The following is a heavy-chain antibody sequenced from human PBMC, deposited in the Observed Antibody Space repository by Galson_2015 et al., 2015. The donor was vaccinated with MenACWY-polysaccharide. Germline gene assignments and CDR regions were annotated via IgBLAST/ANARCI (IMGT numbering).Heavy chain of an antibody. Sequence: PALVIPTQTLTLTCTFSGFSLSTGGMRVSWIRQPPGKALEWLALIDWDDDKYYSTSLKTRLTISKDTSKNQVVLTMTNMDPVDTATYYCARMRLGAAGGWDFDYWGQGTLVTVSS. CDR1: GFSLSTGGMR. CDR3: ARMRLGAAGGWDFDY. CDR2: IDWDDDK. J-gene: IGHJ4*02. D-gene: IGHD3-16*01. V-gene: IGHV2-70*01.